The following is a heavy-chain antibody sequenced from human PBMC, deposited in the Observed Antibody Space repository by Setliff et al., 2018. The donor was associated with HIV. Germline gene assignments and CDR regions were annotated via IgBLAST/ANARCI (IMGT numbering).Heavy chain of an antibody. D-gene: IGHD2-21*01. J-gene: IGHJ6*03. Sequence: KPSETLSLTCTVSGGSISSGSNYWSWIRQPAGKGLEWIGRIYTSGSTNYNPSLKSRVTISVDTSNNQFSLKLSSVTAADTAVYYCARYCGGDCYPSAYYMDVWGKGTTVTVS. V-gene: IGHV4-61*02. CDR2: IYTSGST. CDR1: GGSISSGSNY. CDR3: ARYCGGDCYPSAYYMDV.